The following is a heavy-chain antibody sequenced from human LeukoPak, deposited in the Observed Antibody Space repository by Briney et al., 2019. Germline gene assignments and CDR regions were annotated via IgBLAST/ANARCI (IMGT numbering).Heavy chain of an antibody. CDR2: INHSGST. D-gene: IGHD3-3*01. CDR1: GGSISSGGYY. J-gene: IGHJ4*02. CDR3: ARAYYDFWSGYYRGAYYFDY. Sequence: TSETLSLTCTVSGGSISSGGYYWSWIRQPPGKGLEWIGEINHSGSTNYHPSLKSRVTISVDTSKNQFSLKLSSVTAADTAVYYCARAYYDFWSGYYRGAYYFDYWGQGALVTVSS. V-gene: IGHV4-39*07.